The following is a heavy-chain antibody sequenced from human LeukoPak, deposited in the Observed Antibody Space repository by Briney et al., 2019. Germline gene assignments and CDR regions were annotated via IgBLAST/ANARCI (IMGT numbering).Heavy chain of an antibody. V-gene: IGHV4-39*02. J-gene: IGHJ3*02. Sequence: PSETLSLTCTVSGGSISSSNYYWSWIRQPPGKGLEWIGSIYYSGSTYDNPSLKSRVTISVDTSKNQLSLNLNSVTAADTAVYYCARDRSPDAFDIWGQGTMVTVSS. CDR1: GGSISSSNYY. CDR2: IYYSGST. CDR3: ARDRSPDAFDI.